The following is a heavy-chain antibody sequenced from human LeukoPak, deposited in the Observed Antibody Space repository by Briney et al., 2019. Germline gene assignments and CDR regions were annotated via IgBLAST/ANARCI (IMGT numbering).Heavy chain of an antibody. D-gene: IGHD6-13*01. CDR1: GFTLTSYE. V-gene: IGHV3-48*03. Sequence: GGSLRLSCAASGFTLTSYEMNWVRLAPGKGLEWISYISRTGNSIYYADPVKGRFTVSRDSAKNSLYLQMNSLRAEDTAVYYCARGPYSSNWYVDYWGQGTLVTVSS. CDR2: ISRTGNSI. J-gene: IGHJ4*02. CDR3: ARGPYSSNWYVDY.